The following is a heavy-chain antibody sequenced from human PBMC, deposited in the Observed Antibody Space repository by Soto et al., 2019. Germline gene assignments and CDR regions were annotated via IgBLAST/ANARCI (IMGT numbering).Heavy chain of an antibody. CDR3: ASTAHSSGWYSGGFDY. J-gene: IGHJ4*02. CDR2: IYYSGST. CDR1: GGSISSSSYY. V-gene: IGHV4-39*07. D-gene: IGHD6-19*01. Sequence: WETLSLTCTVSGGSISSSSYYWGWIRQPPGKGLEWIGSIYYSGSTYYNPSLKSRVTISVDTSKNQFSLKLSSVTAADTAVYYCASTAHSSGWYSGGFDYWGQGTLVT.